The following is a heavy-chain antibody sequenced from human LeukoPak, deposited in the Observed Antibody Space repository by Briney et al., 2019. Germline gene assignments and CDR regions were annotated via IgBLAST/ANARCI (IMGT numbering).Heavy chain of an antibody. J-gene: IGHJ4*02. Sequence: PGGSLRLSCAASGFTFSSYGMHWVRQAPGKGLEWVAVIWYDGSNKYYADSVKGRFTISRDNSMNTLYLQMNSLRAEDTAVYYCAKDEGLDPPYCSSTSCYPGDYWGQGTLVTVSS. CDR1: GFTFSSYG. V-gene: IGHV3-33*06. CDR2: IWYDGSNK. CDR3: AKDEGLDPPYCSSTSCYPGDY. D-gene: IGHD2-2*01.